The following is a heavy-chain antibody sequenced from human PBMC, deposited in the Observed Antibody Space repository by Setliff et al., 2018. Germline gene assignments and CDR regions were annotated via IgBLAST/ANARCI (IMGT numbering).Heavy chain of an antibody. V-gene: IGHV5-51*01. Sequence: PGESLKISCKGSGYSFKSFWIGWVRQMPGKGLEWMGIVYPGDSETRYSPSFEGQVTISADTSLATAYLQWSSLKASDTAIYYCGRRGERFFNWFDPWGQGTLVTVSS. CDR1: GYSFKSFW. J-gene: IGHJ5*02. CDR2: VYPGDSET. CDR3: GRRGERFFNWFDP. D-gene: IGHD2-21*01.